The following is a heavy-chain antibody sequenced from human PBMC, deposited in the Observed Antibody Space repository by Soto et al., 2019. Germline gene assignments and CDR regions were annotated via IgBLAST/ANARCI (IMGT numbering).Heavy chain of an antibody. V-gene: IGHV3-7*01. CDR2: IKQDGSEK. Sequence: GGSLRLSCAASGFIFSTYWMSWVRQAPGKGLEWVANIKQDGSEKFYVDSVKGRFIISRDNTKNSLYLQMNSLRAEDTAMYYCARERSGSSDWYKGSWFDPWGQGTLVTVSS. J-gene: IGHJ5*02. CDR1: GFIFSTYW. D-gene: IGHD6-19*01. CDR3: ARERSGSSDWYKGSWFDP.